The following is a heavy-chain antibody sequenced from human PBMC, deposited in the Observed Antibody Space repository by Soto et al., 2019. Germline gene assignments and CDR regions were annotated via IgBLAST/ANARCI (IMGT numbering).Heavy chain of an antibody. Sequence: QVRLVQSGAEVKKPGASVKVSCKASGYTFTSYGISWVRQAPGQGLEWMGWISAYNGNTNYAQKLQGRVTMTPDTLTSTAHMELRSLRSDDTAVYYCAREGRYCGYGYFDDWGQGTLVTVSS. V-gene: IGHV1-18*01. CDR1: GYTFTSYG. J-gene: IGHJ4*02. D-gene: IGHD5-12*01. CDR2: ISAYNGNT. CDR3: AREGRYCGYGYFDD.